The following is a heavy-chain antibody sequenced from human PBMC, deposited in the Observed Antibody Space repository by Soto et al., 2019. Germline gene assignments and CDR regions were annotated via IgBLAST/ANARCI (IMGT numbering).Heavy chain of an antibody. V-gene: IGHV4-61*01. CDR3: AKLVRDDVRRSDLDH. CDR1: GGSVRDGSYY. CDR2: IYHSGST. J-gene: IGHJ4*02. D-gene: IGHD3-10*02. Sequence: SETLSLTCTVSGGSVRDGSYYWAWLRQPPGKGLEWIGHIYHSGSTIYNPSLKSRITISGDTSRNQFSLNLRSVTAADSGVYYCAKLVRDDVRRSDLDHWGQGTLVTVSS.